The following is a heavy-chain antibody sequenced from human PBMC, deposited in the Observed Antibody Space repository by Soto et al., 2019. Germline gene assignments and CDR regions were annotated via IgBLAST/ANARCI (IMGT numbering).Heavy chain of an antibody. CDR2: ISWNSGSI. J-gene: IGHJ4*02. CDR1: GFTFDDYA. V-gene: IGHV3-9*01. D-gene: IGHD2-2*01. Sequence: EVQLVESGGGLVQPGRSLRLSCAASGFTFDDYAMHWVRQAPGKGLEWVSGISWNSGSIGYADSVKGRFTISRDNAKNSLYLQMNSLRAEDTALYYCATSGSVLVPAAKDWGQGTLVTVSS. CDR3: ATSGSVLVPAAKD.